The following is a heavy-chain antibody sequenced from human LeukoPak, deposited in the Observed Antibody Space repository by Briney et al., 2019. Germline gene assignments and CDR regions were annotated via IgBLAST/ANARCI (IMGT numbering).Heavy chain of an antibody. Sequence: GESLKISCKGSGYSFTSYWITWVRQMPGKGPEWMGRIDPSDSYTNYSPSFQGHVTISADKSISTAYLQWSSLKASDTAMYYCATRARGLEQGFDPWGQGTLVTVSS. D-gene: IGHD1/OR15-1a*01. J-gene: IGHJ5*02. CDR3: ATRARGLEQGFDP. CDR1: GYSFTSYW. V-gene: IGHV5-10-1*01. CDR2: IDPSDSYT.